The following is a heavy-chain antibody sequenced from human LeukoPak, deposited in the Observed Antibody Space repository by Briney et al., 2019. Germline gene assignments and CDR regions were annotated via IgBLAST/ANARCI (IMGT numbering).Heavy chain of an antibody. CDR2: IYPGDSDT. J-gene: IGHJ5*02. D-gene: IGHD2-2*01. CDR1: GYSFTSYW. Sequence: GESLKISCKGSGYSFTSYWIGWVRQMPGKGLECMGIIYPGDSDTRYSPSFQDQVTISADKSISTAYLQWSSLKASDTAMYYCARQIVVSTDHNWFDPWGQGTLVTVSS. CDR3: ARQIVVSTDHNWFDP. V-gene: IGHV5-51*01.